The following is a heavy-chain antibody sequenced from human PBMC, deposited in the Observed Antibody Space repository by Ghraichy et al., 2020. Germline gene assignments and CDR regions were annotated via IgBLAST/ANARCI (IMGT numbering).Heavy chain of an antibody. CDR1: GFTFSSYT. V-gene: IGHV3-23*01. CDR2: VSGSGTRT. D-gene: IGHD1-26*01. J-gene: IGHJ3*02. CDR3: AKGLGGNYYWTAFEI. Sequence: GGSLRLSCAASGFTFSSYTMTWVRQAPGKGLEWVSGVSGSGTRTYYADSVQGRFTISRDNSKNTFYLEMNSLRAEDTAVYYCAKGLGGNYYWTAFEIWGQGTMVTVSS.